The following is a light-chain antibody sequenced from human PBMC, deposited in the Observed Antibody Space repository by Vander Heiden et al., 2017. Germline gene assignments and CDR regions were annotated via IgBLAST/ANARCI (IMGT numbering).Light chain of an antibody. CDR3: LLYYGGAWV. J-gene: IGLJ3*02. V-gene: IGLV7-43*01. CDR1: TGAVTSGYY. CDR2: STN. Sequence: QTVVTQEPSLTVSPGRPVTLTCASSTGAVTSGYYPNWFQQKPGQAPRPLIYSTNYRHSWTPARFSGSLLGGRAALTLSGVQPEDEADYYCLLYYGGAWVFGGGTQVTVL.